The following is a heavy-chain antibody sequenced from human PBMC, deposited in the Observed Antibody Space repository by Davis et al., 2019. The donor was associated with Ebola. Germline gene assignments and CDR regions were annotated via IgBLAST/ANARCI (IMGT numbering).Heavy chain of an antibody. J-gene: IGHJ5*02. CDR1: GFTFSSYA. CDR3: ARDIVVVPAARTSALDP. D-gene: IGHD2-2*01. Sequence: PGGSLRLSCAASGFTFSSYAMSWVRQAPGKGLEWVSAISGSGGSTYYADSVKGRFTISRDNSKNTLYLQMNSLRAEDTAVYYCARDIVVVPAARTSALDPWGQGTLVTVSS. CDR2: ISGSGGST. V-gene: IGHV3-23*01.